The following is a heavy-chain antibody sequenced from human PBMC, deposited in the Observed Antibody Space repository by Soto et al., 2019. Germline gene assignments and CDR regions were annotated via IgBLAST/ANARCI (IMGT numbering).Heavy chain of an antibody. Sequence: SLRLSCAVSGVTVSYNYMNWVRQAPGKGLEWVSVIYRGGDTFYADSVKGRFTISRDNSKNTLYLQMNRLRAEDTAVYYCARGMYGSGNYYIGDAFDMWGQGTMVTVSS. CDR2: IYRGGDT. J-gene: IGHJ3*02. V-gene: IGHV3-53*01. CDR1: GVTVSYNY. D-gene: IGHD3-10*01. CDR3: ARGMYGSGNYYIGDAFDM.